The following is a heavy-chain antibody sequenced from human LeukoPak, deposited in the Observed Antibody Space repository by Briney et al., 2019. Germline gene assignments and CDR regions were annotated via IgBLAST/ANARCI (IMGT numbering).Heavy chain of an antibody. V-gene: IGHV1-8*01. CDR1: GDTFTSYD. J-gene: IGHJ5*02. CDR3: ARGDSYAPPYWFDP. CDR2: MNPNSGNT. D-gene: IGHD5-18*01. Sequence: ASVKVSCKASGDTFTSYDINWVRQATGQGVEWMGWMNPNSGNTGYGQKVQGRVTMTRNTSISTAYMELSSLRSEDTAVYYCARGDSYAPPYWFDPWGQGTLVTVSS.